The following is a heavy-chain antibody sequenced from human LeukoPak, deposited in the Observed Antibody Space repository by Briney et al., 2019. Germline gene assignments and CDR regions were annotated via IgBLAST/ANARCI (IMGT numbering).Heavy chain of an antibody. CDR2: ISSSSSYI. Sequence: GGSLRLSCAASGFTFSSYSMNWVRQAPGKGLEWVSSISSSSSYIYCADSVKGRFTISRDNAKNSLYLQMNSLRAEDTAVYYCARDFPDYYDSSGYLKDDAFDIWGQGTMVTVSS. V-gene: IGHV3-21*01. J-gene: IGHJ3*02. CDR3: ARDFPDYYDSSGYLKDDAFDI. D-gene: IGHD3-22*01. CDR1: GFTFSSYS.